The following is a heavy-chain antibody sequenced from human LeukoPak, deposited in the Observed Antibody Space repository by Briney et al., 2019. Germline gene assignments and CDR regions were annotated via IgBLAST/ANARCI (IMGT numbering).Heavy chain of an antibody. CDR1: GFTVSSNY. CDR3: ARSSGFAFDI. D-gene: IGHD3-22*01. Sequence: GGSLRLSCAASGFTVSSNYLNWVRQAPGKGLEWVSLIYSGGNTYYADSVKGRFTISRDNSKNTLYLQVNSLRAEDTAVYFCARSSGFAFDIWGLGTMVTVSS. CDR2: IYSGGNT. V-gene: IGHV3-53*01. J-gene: IGHJ3*02.